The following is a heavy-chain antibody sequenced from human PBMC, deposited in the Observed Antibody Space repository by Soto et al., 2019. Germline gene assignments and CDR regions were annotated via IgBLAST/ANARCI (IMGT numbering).Heavy chain of an antibody. CDR3: AKRDGYKFDY. J-gene: IGHJ4*02. D-gene: IGHD5-12*01. V-gene: IGHV1-69*01. CDR1: GGTFSSYA. Sequence: QVQLVHSGAEVKKPGSSVKVSCKASGGTFSSYAISWLRQAPGQGRVWMGGIIPIFGTANYAQKVQGRVTITADESTSTAYMELSSLSSEDTAVSYCAKRDGYKFDYWGQGTMVIVT. CDR2: IIPIFGTA.